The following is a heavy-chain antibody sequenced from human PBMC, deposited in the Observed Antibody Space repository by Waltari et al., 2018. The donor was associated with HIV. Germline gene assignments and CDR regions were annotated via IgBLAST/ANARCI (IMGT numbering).Heavy chain of an antibody. V-gene: IGHV3-23*01. Sequence: EVQLLESGGGLVQPGQSLRISCTVSGFSFVTYAMSWVRQAPGKGLEWVSAISGTGDHTFYADSVKGRFTISRDNSKRTLYLQMNRLRAEDTALYYCARHSSSHPYYYAMDVWGQGTTVTVSS. CDR2: ISGTGDHT. CDR3: ARHSSSHPYYYAMDV. CDR1: GFSFVTYA. J-gene: IGHJ6*02. D-gene: IGHD6-13*01.